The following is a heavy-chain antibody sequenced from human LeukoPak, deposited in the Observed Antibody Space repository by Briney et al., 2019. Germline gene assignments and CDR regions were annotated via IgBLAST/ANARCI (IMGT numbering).Heavy chain of an antibody. J-gene: IGHJ6*02. V-gene: IGHV4-34*01. CDR2: INHSGST. Sequence: EASETLSLTCAVYGGSFSGYYWSWIRQPPGKGLEWIGEINHSGSTNYNPSLKSRVTISVDTSKNQFSLKLSSVTAADTAVYYCARHMYYYGSGSYYYYYYGMDVWGQGTTVTVSS. CDR1: GGSFSGYY. CDR3: ARHMYYYGSGSYYYYYYGMDV. D-gene: IGHD3-10*01.